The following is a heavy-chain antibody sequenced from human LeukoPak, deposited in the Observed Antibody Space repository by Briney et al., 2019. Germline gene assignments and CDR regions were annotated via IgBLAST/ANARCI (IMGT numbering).Heavy chain of an antibody. J-gene: IGHJ4*02. V-gene: IGHV4-61*02. CDR1: GGSISSGSYY. Sequence: PSQTLSLTCTVAGGSISSGSYYWRWLRQPAGKGLEWIGRIYTSGSTNYNPSLKSRVTISVDTSKKQFSLKLSSVTAADTAVYYCARGFLEWLWIFDYWGQGTLVTVSS. CDR2: IYTSGST. CDR3: ARGFLEWLWIFDY. D-gene: IGHD3-3*01.